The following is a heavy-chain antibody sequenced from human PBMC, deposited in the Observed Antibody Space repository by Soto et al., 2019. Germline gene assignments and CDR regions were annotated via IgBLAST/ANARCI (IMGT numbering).Heavy chain of an antibody. CDR2: ISYDGSNK. CDR3: ARDPVGSGSYFGIFDY. V-gene: IGHV3-30-3*01. D-gene: IGHD3-10*01. Sequence: QVQLVESGGGVVQPGRSLRLSCAASGFTFSSYAMHWVRQAPGKGLEWVAVISYDGSNKYYADSVKGRFTISRDNSKNTLYLQMNSLRAEDTAVYYCARDPVGSGSYFGIFDYWGQGTLVTVSS. CDR1: GFTFSSYA. J-gene: IGHJ4*02.